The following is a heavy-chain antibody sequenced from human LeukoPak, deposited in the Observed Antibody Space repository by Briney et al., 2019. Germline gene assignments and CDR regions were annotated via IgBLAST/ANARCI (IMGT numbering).Heavy chain of an antibody. CDR1: GYTFTSYG. CDR3: ARVGLRYFDDY. V-gene: IGHV1-18*04. D-gene: IGHD3-9*01. Sequence: ASVKVSCKASGYTFTSYGISWVRQAPGQGLEWMGLISAYNGNRNYAQKLQVRVTMTTYTSTSTDYMELRSLRSDDTAVYYCARVGLRYFDDYWGEGALVTVSS. CDR2: ISAYNGNR. J-gene: IGHJ4*02.